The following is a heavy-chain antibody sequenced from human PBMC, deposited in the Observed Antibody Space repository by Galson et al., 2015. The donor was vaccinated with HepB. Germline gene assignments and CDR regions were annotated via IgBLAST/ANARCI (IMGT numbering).Heavy chain of an antibody. D-gene: IGHD3-3*01. CDR2: ISYDGNYQ. V-gene: IGHV3-30*18. J-gene: IGHJ6*02. Sequence: SLRLSCAASGFTFSSYAMHWVRQAPGRGLEWVAVISYDGNYQYYAESVKGRFTISRDNSKNTLHLQNLSLRPEDTAVYYCAKEGTRRQVEAAPLFYPDYGRDIWGQGATDTVSS. CDR3: AKEGTRRQVEAAPLFYPDYGRDI. CDR1: GFTFSSYA.